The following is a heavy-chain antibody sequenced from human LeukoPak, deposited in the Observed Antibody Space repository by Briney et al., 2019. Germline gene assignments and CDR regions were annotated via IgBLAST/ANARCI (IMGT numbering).Heavy chain of an antibody. V-gene: IGHV3-21*04. Sequence: GGSLRLSCAASGFTFSSYSMNWVRQAPGKGLEWVSSISSSSSYIYYADSVKGRFTISRDNSKNTLYLQMNSLRAEDTAVYYCAKGRSYYDFWSGLYYYYGMDVWGQGTTVTVSS. J-gene: IGHJ6*02. CDR2: ISSSSSYI. D-gene: IGHD3-3*01. CDR1: GFTFSSYS. CDR3: AKGRSYYDFWSGLYYYYGMDV.